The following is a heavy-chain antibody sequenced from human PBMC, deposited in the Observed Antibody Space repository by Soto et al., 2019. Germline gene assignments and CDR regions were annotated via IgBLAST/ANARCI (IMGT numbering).Heavy chain of an antibody. D-gene: IGHD5-18*01. CDR2: ISYDGRNK. V-gene: IGHV3-30*18. Sequence: QVQLVESGGGVVQPGRSLRLSCAPSGFTFSSYGMQLVRQAPGQELEWVAVISYDGRNKYYADSVKGRFTISRDNSKNSMQLQIISLRVEDTAVYSRAKEATAKVGHNFDYWGQGTLVTVSS. CDR1: GFTFSSYG. CDR3: AKEATAKVGHNFDY. J-gene: IGHJ4*02.